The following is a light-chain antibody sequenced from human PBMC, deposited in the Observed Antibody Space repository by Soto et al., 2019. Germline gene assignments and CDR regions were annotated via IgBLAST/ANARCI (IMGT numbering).Light chain of an antibody. J-gene: IGKJ4*01. CDR1: QSVSNS. CDR2: DAS. CDR3: QQRSNWPPLT. Sequence: EIVLTQTPGTLSLSPGERATLSCRASQSVSNSLAWYQQKPGQPPRLLIYDASNRATGIPARFSGSGSGTDFTLTISSLEAEDFAVYYCQQRSNWPPLTFGGGTKVEIK. V-gene: IGKV3-11*01.